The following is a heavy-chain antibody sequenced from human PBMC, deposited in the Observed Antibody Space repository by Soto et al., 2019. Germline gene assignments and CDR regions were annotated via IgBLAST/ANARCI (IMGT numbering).Heavy chain of an antibody. Sequence: QVQLVQSGAEVKKPGASVKVSCKASGYTFHSYGISWVRQAPGQGLVWMGTISGYNGNTNYAQKLQCRVTMTTDTSTSTAYMELRSLRTDDTALYYCAREISSGWATWVDPWGQGTLVTVSS. V-gene: IGHV1-18*04. CDR2: ISGYNGNT. J-gene: IGHJ5*02. CDR3: AREISSGWATWVDP. CDR1: GYTFHSYG. D-gene: IGHD6-19*01.